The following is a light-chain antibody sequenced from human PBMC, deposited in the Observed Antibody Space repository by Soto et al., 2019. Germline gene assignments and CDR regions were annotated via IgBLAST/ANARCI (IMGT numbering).Light chain of an antibody. Sequence: QSALTQPASVAGSPGQSITISCTGTSSDVGNYIYVSWYQQHPGKAPKLMIYEISNRPSGISNRFSGSKSGNTASLTISGLQAQDEADYYCSSYTSSTTPLVFGTGTKVT. CDR3: SSYTSSTTPLV. CDR1: SSDVGNYIY. V-gene: IGLV2-14*01. J-gene: IGLJ1*01. CDR2: EIS.